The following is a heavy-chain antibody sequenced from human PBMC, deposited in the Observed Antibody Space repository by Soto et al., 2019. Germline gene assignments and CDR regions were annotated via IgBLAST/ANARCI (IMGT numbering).Heavy chain of an antibody. V-gene: IGHV4-30-4*01. CDR3: ASEGVVATPSRYFDL. Sequence: QVQLQESGPGLVKPSQTLSLTCTVSGGSISSGDYYWSWIRQPPGKGLEWIGYIYYSGSTYYNPSLKSRVTISVDPSKNQFPLKLTPVTAADTAVYYCASEGVVATPSRYFDLWGRGTLVTVSS. CDR1: GGSISSGDYY. D-gene: IGHD5-12*01. CDR2: IYYSGST. J-gene: IGHJ2*01.